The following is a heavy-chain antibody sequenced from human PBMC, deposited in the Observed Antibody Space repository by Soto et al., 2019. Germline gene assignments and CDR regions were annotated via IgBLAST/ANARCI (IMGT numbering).Heavy chain of an antibody. J-gene: IGHJ6*02. CDR1: GFSLSTSGMC. Sequence: SGPTLVNPTQTLTLACTFWGFSLSTSGMCVSWIRQPPGKALEWLARIDWDDDKYYSTSLKTRLTISKDTSKNQVVLTMTNMDPVDTALYYCAKGRSYYYYYGVDVWGQGTTVTVSS. CDR3: AKGRSYYYYYGVDV. V-gene: IGHV2-70*11. CDR2: IDWDDDK.